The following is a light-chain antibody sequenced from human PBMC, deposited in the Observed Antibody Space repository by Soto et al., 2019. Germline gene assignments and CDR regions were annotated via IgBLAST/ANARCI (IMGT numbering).Light chain of an antibody. Sequence: DVQMTQSPSSLSASVGDRTTLTCRASQTIHSYLHWYQFKPGKAPQLLIQSASSLHSGVPSRFSGSGSGTHFTLIISSLQPEDSETYYCQQTFSTPWTFGQGTKVDIK. J-gene: IGKJ1*01. CDR2: SAS. V-gene: IGKV1-39*01. CDR1: QTIHSY. CDR3: QQTFSTPWT.